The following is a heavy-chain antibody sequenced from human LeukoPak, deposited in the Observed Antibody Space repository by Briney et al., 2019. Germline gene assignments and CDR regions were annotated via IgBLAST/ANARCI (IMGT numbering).Heavy chain of an antibody. D-gene: IGHD5-18*01. CDR1: GGSISSGDYY. CDR3: ARVPMDTAMVLGNWFDP. V-gene: IGHV4-30-4*01. Sequence: SETLSLTCTVSGGSISSGDYYWSWIRQPPGKGLEWIGYIYYSGSTYYNPSLKSRVTISVDTSKNQFSLKLSSVTAADTAVYYCARVPMDTAMVLGNWFDPWGQGTLVTVSS. CDR2: IYYSGST. J-gene: IGHJ5*02.